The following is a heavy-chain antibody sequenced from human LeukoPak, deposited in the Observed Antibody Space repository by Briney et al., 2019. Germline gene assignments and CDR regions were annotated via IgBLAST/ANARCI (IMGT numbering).Heavy chain of an antibody. D-gene: IGHD3-10*01. J-gene: IGHJ5*02. CDR3: ARDRNYGSGSYGIGWFDP. V-gene: IGHV1-2*02. CDR2: IYPNSGGA. Sequence: ASVKVSCKASGYTFTIYYIHWVRQAPGQGLEWMGSIYPNSGGANFAQNFQGRVTLTRDTSISTAYMELSRLRSDDTAVYYCARDRNYGSGSYGIGWFDPWGQGTLVTVSS. CDR1: GYTFTIYY.